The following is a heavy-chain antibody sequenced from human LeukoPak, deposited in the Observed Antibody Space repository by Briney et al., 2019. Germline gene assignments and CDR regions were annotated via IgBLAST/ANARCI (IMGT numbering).Heavy chain of an antibody. CDR3: AKDPINMVTIV. D-gene: IGHD3-10*01. CDR1: GFTFSSYA. CDR2: ISGSGGST. Sequence: GGSLRLSCAASGFTFSSYAMSWVRQAPGKGLEWVSAISGSGGSTYYADSEKGRFTISRDNSKNTLYLQMKSLRAEDTAVYYCAKDPINMVTIVWGQGTLVTVSS. J-gene: IGHJ4*02. V-gene: IGHV3-23*01.